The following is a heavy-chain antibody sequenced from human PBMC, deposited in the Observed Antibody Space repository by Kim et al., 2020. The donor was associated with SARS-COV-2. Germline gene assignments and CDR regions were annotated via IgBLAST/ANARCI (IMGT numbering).Heavy chain of an antibody. V-gene: IGHV3-49*03. CDR2: IRSNAYGGTS. CDR3: TRAGYSSSWYLLAPNAFDI. CDR1: GFTFGDYA. Sequence: GGSLRLSCTASGFTFGDYAMSWFRQAPGKGLEWVGFIRSNAYGGTSEYAASVKGRFTISRDDSTRIAYLQMNSLKTEDTAVYYCTRAGYSSSWYLLAPNAFDIWGQGTMGTVSS. J-gene: IGHJ3*02. D-gene: IGHD6-13*01.